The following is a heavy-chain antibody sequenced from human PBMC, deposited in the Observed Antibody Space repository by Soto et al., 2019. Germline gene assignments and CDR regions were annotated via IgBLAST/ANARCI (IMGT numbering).Heavy chain of an antibody. CDR1: GGSLSSDNFF. D-gene: IGHD1-26*01. V-gene: IGHV4-31*03. CDR3: AREVISPATSDAFDI. Sequence: QVQLQESGPGLVKPSQTLSVTCTVSGGSLSSDNFFWSWVRQHPETGLEWVGYIYHTGAAYYNPSLMSRLTISLDTSKNRFSLSLISVTAADTAGYYCAREVISPATSDAFDIWGQGTMVTVSS. CDR2: IYHTGAA. J-gene: IGHJ3*02.